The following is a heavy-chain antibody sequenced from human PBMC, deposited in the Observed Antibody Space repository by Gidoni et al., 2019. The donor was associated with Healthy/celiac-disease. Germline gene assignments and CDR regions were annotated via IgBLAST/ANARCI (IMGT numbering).Heavy chain of an antibody. CDR1: GGSISSGGYS. Sequence: QVQLQESGPGLVKPSQTLSLTCTVSGGSISSGGYSWSWIRQPPGKGLEWIGYIYYSGSTYYNPSLKSRVTISVDTSKNQFSLKLSSVTAADTAVYYCARDKLAATYYPAHYYGMDVWGQGTTVTVSS. CDR2: IYYSGST. V-gene: IGHV4-31*03. D-gene: IGHD2-15*01. J-gene: IGHJ6*02. CDR3: ARDKLAATYYPAHYYGMDV.